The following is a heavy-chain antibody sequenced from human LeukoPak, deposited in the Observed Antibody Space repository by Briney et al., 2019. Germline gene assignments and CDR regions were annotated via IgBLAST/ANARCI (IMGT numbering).Heavy chain of an antibody. Sequence: SGTLSLTCTVSGDSINSLDLWSWVRQPPGKGLEWIGEMYLSGTTHSNPSVKSRVTVSIDKSKNQFFLNLSSVTAADTAVYYCAGLVGRYSSGLYYYYFDYWGQGTLVTVSS. V-gene: IGHV4-4*02. CDR1: GDSINSLDL. CDR2: MYLSGTT. CDR3: AGLVGRYSSGLYYYYFDY. D-gene: IGHD3-22*01. J-gene: IGHJ4*02.